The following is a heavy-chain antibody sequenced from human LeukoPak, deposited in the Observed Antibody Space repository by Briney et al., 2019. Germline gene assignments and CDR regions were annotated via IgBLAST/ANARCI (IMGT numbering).Heavy chain of an antibody. Sequence: HPGGSLRLPCSASGFPFISYGLPGFGRAPARGLEWVAVIWYDGSNKSYADSVKGRFTISRDNSKNTLYLQMNSLRAEDTAVYYCAREPKDYWGQGTLVTVSS. V-gene: IGHV3-33*01. CDR3: AREPKDY. CDR2: IWYDGSNK. J-gene: IGHJ4*02. CDR1: GFPFISYG.